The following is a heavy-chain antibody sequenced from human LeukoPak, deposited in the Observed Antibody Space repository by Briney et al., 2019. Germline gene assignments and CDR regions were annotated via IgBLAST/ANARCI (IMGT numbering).Heavy chain of an antibody. CDR1: GFTFSAYA. V-gene: IGHV3-64D*09. D-gene: IGHD1-1*01. J-gene: IGHJ4*02. CDR2: ISNDGSRS. CDR3: VKITSVTGGDC. Sequence: GGSLRLSCSASGFTFSAYAMYWVRQPPGKGLEYVSGISNDGSRSFYADSVKGRFTISRDNSKNTLYLQMSSLRAEDTALYYCVKITSVTGGDCWGQGSRLTVSS.